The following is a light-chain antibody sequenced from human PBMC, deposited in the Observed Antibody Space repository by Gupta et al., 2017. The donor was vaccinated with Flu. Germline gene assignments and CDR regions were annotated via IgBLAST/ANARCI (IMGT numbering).Light chain of an antibody. CDR2: EGS. CDR3: CSYAGSSTWV. CDR1: SSDVGSYNL. V-gene: IGLV2-23*01. Sequence: QSALTHTASVSGSPGQSITISCTGTSSDVGSYNLVSWYQQHPGKAPKLMIYEGSKRPSGVSNRFSGSKSGNTASLTISGLQAEDEADYYCCSYAGSSTWVFGGGTKLTVL. J-gene: IGLJ3*02.